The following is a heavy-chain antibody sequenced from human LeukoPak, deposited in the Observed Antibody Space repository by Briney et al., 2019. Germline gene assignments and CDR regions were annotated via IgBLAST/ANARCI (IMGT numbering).Heavy chain of an antibody. J-gene: IGHJ1*01. V-gene: IGHV3-21*01. Sequence: GGSLRLSCAASGFTFSSYNMNWVRQAPGKGLEWVSSISSSSNYIYYADSVKGRFTISRDNAKNSLYLQMNSLRTEDAAVYYCARGRWSGYYPRYFQHWGQGTLVTVSS. D-gene: IGHD3-3*01. CDR2: ISSSSNYI. CDR1: GFTFSSYN. CDR3: ARGRWSGYYPRYFQH.